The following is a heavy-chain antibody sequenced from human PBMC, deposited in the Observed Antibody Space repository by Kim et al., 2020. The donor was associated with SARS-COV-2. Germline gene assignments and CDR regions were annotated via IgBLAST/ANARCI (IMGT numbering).Heavy chain of an antibody. V-gene: IGHV1-18*04. Sequence: ASVKVSCKASGYTFTSYGISWVRQAPGQGLEWMGWISAYNGNTNYAQKLQGRVTMTTDTSTSTAYMELRSLRSDDTAVYYCASVPSGTIWSRGMDVWGQGTTVTVSS. CDR2: ISAYNGNT. J-gene: IGHJ6*02. D-gene: IGHD3-10*01. CDR1: GYTFTSYG. CDR3: ASVPSGTIWSRGMDV.